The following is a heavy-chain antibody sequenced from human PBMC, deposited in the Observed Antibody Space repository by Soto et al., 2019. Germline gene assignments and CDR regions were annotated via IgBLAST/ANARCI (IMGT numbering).Heavy chain of an antibody. CDR2: INSDGSRT. D-gene: IGHD1-26*01. J-gene: IGHJ6*02. CDR3: ARGGSGTYGDYYGMDV. Sequence: EVQLAESGGGLVQPGGSLRLSCAASGFTLSSYWMHWVRQAPGKGLVWVSRINSDGSRTDYADSVKGRFTISRDNAKNTLDMQVNSLRAEDTAVYYCARGGSGTYGDYYGMDVWGQGTTVIVSS. V-gene: IGHV3-74*02. CDR1: GFTLSSYW.